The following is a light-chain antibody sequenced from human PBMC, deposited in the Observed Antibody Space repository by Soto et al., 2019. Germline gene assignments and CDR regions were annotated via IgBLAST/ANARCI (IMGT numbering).Light chain of an antibody. CDR1: QSISGS. J-gene: IGKJ1*01. CDR3: QQYNGYWT. Sequence: DIQMTQSPSTLSASVGDRVTITCRASQSISGSLAWYQQKPGKAPRLLIYVASNLKSGVPSRFSGSGSGTEYTLTISSLQPDDFASYYCQQYNGYWTFGQGTKVEIK. V-gene: IGKV1-5*03. CDR2: VAS.